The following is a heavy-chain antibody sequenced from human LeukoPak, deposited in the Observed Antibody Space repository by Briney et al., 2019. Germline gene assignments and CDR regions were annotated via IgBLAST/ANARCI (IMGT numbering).Heavy chain of an antibody. Sequence: SETLSLTCTVSGGSISSFYWSWIRQPPGKGLEWIGYIYYSGSTNYNPSLKSRVTISVDTSKNQFSLKLSSVTAADTAVYYCARHGLRSDFVYWGQGTLVTVSS. D-gene: IGHD5-12*01. CDR2: IYYSGST. V-gene: IGHV4-59*08. CDR1: GGSISSFY. J-gene: IGHJ4*02. CDR3: ARHGLRSDFVY.